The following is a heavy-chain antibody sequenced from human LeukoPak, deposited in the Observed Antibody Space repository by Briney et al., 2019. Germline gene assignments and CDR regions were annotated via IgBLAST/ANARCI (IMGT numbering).Heavy chain of an antibody. V-gene: IGHV3-33*01. Sequence: GTSLRLSCVASGFTSASGVTFSTYGWHWVRQPPGKGLVWMAVISSGGRTKHYADSVKGRFTISRDDSKKTVYLEVNSLRVEDTAVYYCARDGPGRDIDNWGQGTLVTVSS. CDR2: ISSGGRTK. J-gene: IGHJ4*02. CDR1: GVTFSTYG. CDR3: ARDGPGRDIDN. D-gene: IGHD1-26*01.